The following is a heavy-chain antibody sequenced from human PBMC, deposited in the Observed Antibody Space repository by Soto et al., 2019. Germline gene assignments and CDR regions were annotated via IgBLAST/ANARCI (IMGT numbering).Heavy chain of an antibody. CDR2: IKEDGSEK. CDR3: AREPYGDFYFDY. CDR1: GVTVRIYW. D-gene: IGHD4-17*01. J-gene: IGHJ4*02. V-gene: IGHV3-7*01. Sequence: PWGSLRIGRAASGVTVRIYWMTWFCKAQGKGLEWVANIKEDGSEKYYVDSVNGRITISRDDAKNSLYLQMNSLRAEDMAVYYCAREPYGDFYFDYWVQGTLVTVSS.